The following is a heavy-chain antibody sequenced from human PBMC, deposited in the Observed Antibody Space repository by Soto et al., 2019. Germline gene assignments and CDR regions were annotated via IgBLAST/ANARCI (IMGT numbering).Heavy chain of an antibody. J-gene: IGHJ6*02. CDR1: GFTFSSYA. CDR2: ISGSGGST. D-gene: IGHD6-13*01. Sequence: GGSLRLSCAASGFTFSSYAMSWVRQAPGKGLEWVSAISGSGGSTYYADSVKGRFTISRDNSKNTLYLQMNSLRAEDTAVYYCAKDAPVCEQQINYYYYGMDVWGQGTTVTVSS. CDR3: AKDAPVCEQQINYYYYGMDV. V-gene: IGHV3-23*01.